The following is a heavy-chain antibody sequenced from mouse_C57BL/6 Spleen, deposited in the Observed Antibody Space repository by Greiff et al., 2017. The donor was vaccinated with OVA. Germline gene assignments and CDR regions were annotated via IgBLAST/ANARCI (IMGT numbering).Heavy chain of an antibody. J-gene: IGHJ1*03. CDR2: IYPGDGDT. Sequence: VKLQESGAELVKPGASVKISCKASGYAFSSYWMNWVKQRPGKGLEWIGQIYPGDGDTNYNGKFKGKATLTADKSSSTAYMQLSSLTSEDSAVYFCARSGGNGYFDVWGTGTTVTVSS. CDR3: ARSGGNGYFDV. CDR1: GYAFSSYW. D-gene: IGHD2-1*01. V-gene: IGHV1-80*01.